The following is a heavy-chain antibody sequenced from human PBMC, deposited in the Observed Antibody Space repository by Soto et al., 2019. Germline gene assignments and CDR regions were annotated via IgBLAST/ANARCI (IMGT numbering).Heavy chain of an antibody. D-gene: IGHD2-8*01. J-gene: IGHJ4*02. CDR2: IYYSGST. V-gene: IGHV4-39*01. Sequence: QLQLQESGPGLVKPSETLSLTCTVSDGSISSSSYYWGWIRQPPGKGLEWIGSIYYSGSTYHNPSLKSRVTISVDTSKNQFSLKLTSVTAADTAVYYCARVWRGYFDYWGQGTLVTVSS. CDR3: ARVWRGYFDY. CDR1: DGSISSSSYY.